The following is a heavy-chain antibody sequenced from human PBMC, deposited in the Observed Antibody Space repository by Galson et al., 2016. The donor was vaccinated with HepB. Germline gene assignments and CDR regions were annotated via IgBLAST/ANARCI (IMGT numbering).Heavy chain of an antibody. D-gene: IGHD3-10*01. V-gene: IGHV6-1*01. J-gene: IGHJ6*02. CDR2: TFYRSTWEN. CDR1: GDSVYNNGAA. Sequence: CAISGDSVYNNGAAWVWIRQSPSRGLEWLGRTFYRSTWENHYAGSVKNRITFSPDTSRNQFSLHLNSVTPEDTAVYYCARAVMLGRGMDVWGQGTTVTVSS. CDR3: ARAVMLGRGMDV.